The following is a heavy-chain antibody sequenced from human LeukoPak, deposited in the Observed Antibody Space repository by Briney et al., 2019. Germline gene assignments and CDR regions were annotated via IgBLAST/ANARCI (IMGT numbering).Heavy chain of an antibody. Sequence: SETLSLTCTVSGGSISSSSYYWGWIRQPPGKGLEWIGNIYYSGTTYYNPSLKSRVTISADTPKNQFSLRVSSVTAADTAVYYCASFYSSSSGSWFDPWGQGTLVTVSS. J-gene: IGHJ5*02. D-gene: IGHD6-6*01. V-gene: IGHV4-39*01. CDR2: IYYSGTT. CDR1: GGSISSSSYY. CDR3: ASFYSSSSGSWFDP.